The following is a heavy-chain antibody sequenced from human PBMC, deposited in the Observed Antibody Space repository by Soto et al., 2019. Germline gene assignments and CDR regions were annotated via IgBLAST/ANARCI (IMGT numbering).Heavy chain of an antibody. Sequence: PGGSLRLSCAASGFTFSSYGMHWVRQAPGKGLERVAVIWYDGSNKYYADSVKGRFTITRDNSKNTLYLQMNSLRAEDTAVYYCARDLGLGFAGSGPSSMDVWGQGTTVTVSS. J-gene: IGHJ6*02. CDR3: ARDLGLGFAGSGPSSMDV. V-gene: IGHV3-33*01. CDR2: IWYDGSNK. CDR1: GFTFSSYG. D-gene: IGHD3-10*01.